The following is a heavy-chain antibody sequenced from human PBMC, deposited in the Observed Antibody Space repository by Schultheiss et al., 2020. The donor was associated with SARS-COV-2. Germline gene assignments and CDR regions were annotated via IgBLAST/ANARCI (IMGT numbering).Heavy chain of an antibody. CDR1: GFTFSSYA. CDR3: ARDLRGTEPGNY. Sequence: GGSLRLSCAASGFTFSSYAMSWVRQAPGKGLEWVSAISGSGGSTYYADSVKGRFTISRDNSKNSLYLQMNSLRAEDTAVYYCARDLRGTEPGNYWGQGTLVTVSS. CDR2: ISGSGGST. D-gene: IGHD1-14*01. V-gene: IGHV3-23*01. J-gene: IGHJ4*02.